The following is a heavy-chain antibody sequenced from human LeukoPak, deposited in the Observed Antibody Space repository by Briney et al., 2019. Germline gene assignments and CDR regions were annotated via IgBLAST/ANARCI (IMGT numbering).Heavy chain of an antibody. Sequence: PSETLSLTCNVYSDSISNSYWSWIRQPPGKGLEWIGHIYNIGNTNYNPSLKSRVTISEDTSKNQFSLKLSSATAADTAVYYCARTVHYSSGWSPTYYFDYWGQGTLVTVSS. CDR3: ARTVHYSSGWSPTYYFDY. CDR2: IYNIGNT. J-gene: IGHJ4*02. V-gene: IGHV4-59*01. D-gene: IGHD6-19*01. CDR1: SDSISNSY.